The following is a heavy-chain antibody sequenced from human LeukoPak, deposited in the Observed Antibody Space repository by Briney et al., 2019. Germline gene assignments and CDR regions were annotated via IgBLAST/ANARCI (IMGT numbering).Heavy chain of an antibody. CDR1: CGSISSYY. CDR2: IYYSGST. CDR3: ARIKYSSSSLNYFDY. V-gene: IGHV4-59*12. Sequence: PSETLSLTCTVSCGSISSYYWSWVPQPPGKGLGWVGYIYYSGSTNYNPSLKSRVTISVDTSKNQFSLKLSSVTAADTAVYYCARIKYSSSSLNYFDYWGQGTLVTVSS. J-gene: IGHJ4*02. D-gene: IGHD6-6*01.